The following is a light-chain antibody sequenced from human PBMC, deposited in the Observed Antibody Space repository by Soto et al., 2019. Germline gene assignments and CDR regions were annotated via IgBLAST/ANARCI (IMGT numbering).Light chain of an antibody. CDR2: EVS. J-gene: IGLJ1*01. V-gene: IGLV2-23*02. CDR3: CSYAGSSTV. Sequence: QSAPTQPAPLSGALWQSITISCTGTSGDVGSYNLVSWYQQHPGKAPKLMIYEVSKRPSGVSNRFSGSKSGNTASLTISGLQAEDEADYYCCSYAGSSTVFGTGTKVTVL. CDR1: SGDVGSYNL.